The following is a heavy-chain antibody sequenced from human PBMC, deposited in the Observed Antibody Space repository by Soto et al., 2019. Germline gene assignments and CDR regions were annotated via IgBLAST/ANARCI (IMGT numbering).Heavy chain of an antibody. CDR1: GFTFSNAW. D-gene: IGHD2-21*02. V-gene: IGHV3-15*07. Sequence: GGSLRLSCPASGFTFSNAWMNWVRQAPGKGLEWVGRIKSKTDGGTTDYAAPVKGRFTISRDDSKNTLDLQMNSLKIEETAVYYCTTGGVPTRAYCGGDCRLYYYYGMDVWGQGTTVTVSS. CDR2: IKSKTDGGTT. J-gene: IGHJ6*02. CDR3: TTGGVPTRAYCGGDCRLYYYYGMDV.